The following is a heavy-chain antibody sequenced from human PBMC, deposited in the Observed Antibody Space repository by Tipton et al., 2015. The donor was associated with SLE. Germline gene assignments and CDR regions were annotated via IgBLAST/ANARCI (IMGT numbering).Heavy chain of an antibody. CDR3: ARQEGGLGSFVNWFDP. CDR1: GFSISSGYY. J-gene: IGHJ5*02. D-gene: IGHD3-10*01. V-gene: IGHV4-38-2*02. CDR2: IYRSGST. Sequence: TLSLTCTVSGFSISSGYYWGWMRQSPGKGLEWIGSIYRSGSTYYTPSLRSRVTISIDSSKNQFSLKLTSVTAADTAVYYCARQEGGLGSFVNWFDPWGQGTLVTVSS.